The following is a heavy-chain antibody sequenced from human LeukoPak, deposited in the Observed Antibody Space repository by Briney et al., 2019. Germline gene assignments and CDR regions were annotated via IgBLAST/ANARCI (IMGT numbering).Heavy chain of an antibody. CDR1: GYTFTGYY. Sequence: ASVKVSCKTSGYTFTGYYMHWVRQAPGQGLEWMGWINPNSGGTNYAQKFQGRVTMTRDTSISTAYMELSRLRSEDTAVYYCATQTTRMVRGVRADAFDIWGQGTMVTVSS. CDR2: INPNSGGT. V-gene: IGHV1-2*02. D-gene: IGHD3-10*01. CDR3: ATQTTRMVRGVRADAFDI. J-gene: IGHJ3*02.